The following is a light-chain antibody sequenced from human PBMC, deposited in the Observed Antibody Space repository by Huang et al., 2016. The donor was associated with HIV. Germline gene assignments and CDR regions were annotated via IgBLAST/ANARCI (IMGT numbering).Light chain of an antibody. CDR2: DAS. V-gene: IGKV1-33*01. J-gene: IGKJ2*01. CDR3: QQYDNLPYT. Sequence: DIQMTQSPSSLSASVGATVTITCKASQDISTNLNWYRQKPAKAPKVLIYDASNWETGVPSRFSGSGSGTDFTFTISSLQPEDIATYYCQQYDNLPYTFGQGTKLEI. CDR1: QDISTN.